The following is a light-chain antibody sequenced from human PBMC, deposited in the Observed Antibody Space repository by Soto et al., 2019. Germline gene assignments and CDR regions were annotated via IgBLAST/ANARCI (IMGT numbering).Light chain of an antibody. Sequence: EIVLTQSPGTLSLSPGEGATLSCRSSQYIASSYLAWYQQRRGQAPRLLIYGASSRATGIPDRFSGRGSGTDFTLTISRLEHEDFAVYYCQQYGGSPYTFGLGTKVEIK. V-gene: IGKV3-20*01. CDR2: GAS. J-gene: IGKJ2*01. CDR1: QYIASSY. CDR3: QQYGGSPYT.